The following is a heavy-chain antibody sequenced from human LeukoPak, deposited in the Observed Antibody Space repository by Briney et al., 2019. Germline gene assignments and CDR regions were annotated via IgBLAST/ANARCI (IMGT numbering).Heavy chain of an antibody. J-gene: IGHJ4*02. CDR2: IYPDDSDT. CDR3: ARSGRLGYCSGGSCFRWDY. CDR1: GYTFTSYW. V-gene: IGHV5-51*01. D-gene: IGHD2-15*01. Sequence: GESLKISCKGSGYTFTSYWIGWVRPMSGKGLEWMGIIYPDDSDTKYSPSFQGQVTISADKSISTAYLQWSSLKASDTAMYYCARSGRLGYCSGGSCFRWDYWGQGTLVTVSS.